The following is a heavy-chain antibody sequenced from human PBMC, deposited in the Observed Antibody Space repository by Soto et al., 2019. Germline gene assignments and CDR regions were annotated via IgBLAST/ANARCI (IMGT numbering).Heavy chain of an antibody. CDR2: INPNSGGT. CDR1: GNTGTGHY. D-gene: IGHD3-22*01. CDR3: ARDSYGSTGFFHYDFEY. Sequence: QVQLVQSGAEVKKPGASLKVSCKATGNTGTGHYMHWVRQAPGQGLKWMGWINPNSGGTNFAQKFEGRVTLTRDTSIGTFYMDLSGLRSDDTAVYYCARDSYGSTGFFHYDFEYWGQGTLVIVSS. J-gene: IGHJ4*02. V-gene: IGHV1-2*02.